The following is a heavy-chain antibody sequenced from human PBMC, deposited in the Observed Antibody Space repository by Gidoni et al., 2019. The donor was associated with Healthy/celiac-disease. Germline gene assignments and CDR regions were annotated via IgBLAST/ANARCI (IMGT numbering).Heavy chain of an antibody. Sequence: EVQLLESGGGLVQPGGSLRLSCAASGFTFSSYAMSWVRQAPGKGLEWVSAISGSGGSTYYADSVKGRFTISRDNSKNTLYLQMNSLRAEDTAVYYCAKAGGAILYGDYGFDYWGQGTLVTVSS. CDR1: GFTFSSYA. V-gene: IGHV3-23*01. D-gene: IGHD4-17*01. CDR3: AKAGGAILYGDYGFDY. J-gene: IGHJ4*02. CDR2: ISGSGGST.